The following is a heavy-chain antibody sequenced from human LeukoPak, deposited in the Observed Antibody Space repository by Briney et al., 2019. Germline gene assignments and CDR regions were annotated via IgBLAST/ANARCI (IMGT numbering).Heavy chain of an antibody. V-gene: IGHV3-74*01. J-gene: IGHJ3*02. CDR2: INSDGSSI. D-gene: IGHD5-18*01. Sequence: GGSLRLSCAASGFTFSSYWMHWVRQAPGKGLVWVSRINSDGSSIRYADSVKGRFTISRDNSKNTLYLQMNSLRAEDTAVYYCAKRDTAMVNDAFDIWGQGTMVTVSS. CDR1: GFTFSSYW. CDR3: AKRDTAMVNDAFDI.